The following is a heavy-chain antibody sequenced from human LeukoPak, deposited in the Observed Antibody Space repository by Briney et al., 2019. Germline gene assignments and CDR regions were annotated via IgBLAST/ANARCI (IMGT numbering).Heavy chain of an antibody. D-gene: IGHD6-19*01. V-gene: IGHV3-74*01. CDR2: INSDGSST. CDR3: AKDARRSSGWYFFDH. CDR1: GFTSSNYW. Sequence: GGSLRLSCAASGFTSSNYWMHWVRQAPGKGLVWVARINSDGSSTTYADSVKGRFTISRDNSKNTLYLQMNSLRAEDTALYYCAKDARRSSGWYFFDHWGQGTLVTVSS. J-gene: IGHJ4*02.